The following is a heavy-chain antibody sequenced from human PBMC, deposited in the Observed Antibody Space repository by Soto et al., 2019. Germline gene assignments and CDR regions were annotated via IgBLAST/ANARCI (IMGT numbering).Heavy chain of an antibody. V-gene: IGHV6-1*01. Sequence: SSYAISWIRQSPSRGLEWLGRTYYRSKWYNDYAVSVKSRITINPDTSKNQFSLQLNSVTPEDTAVYYCARVAESPPYSYGMDVWGQGTTVTV. CDR2: TYYRSKWYN. J-gene: IGHJ6*02. CDR1: SSYA. CDR3: ARVAESPPYSYGMDV.